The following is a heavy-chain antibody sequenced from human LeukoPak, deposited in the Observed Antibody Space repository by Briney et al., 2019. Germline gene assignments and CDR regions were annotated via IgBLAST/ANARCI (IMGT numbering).Heavy chain of an antibody. J-gene: IGHJ5*02. D-gene: IGHD3-10*01. CDR3: ATDRLRTMVRGVLRSLEGFDP. CDR1: GYTLIELP. V-gene: IGHV1-24*01. Sequence: ASVKVSCKVSGYTLIELPMHWVRQAPGKGLEWMGGFDPEEGEPIYAQKFQGRVTMTEDTSTDTAYMELSSLRSEDTAVYYCATDRLRTMVRGVLRSLEGFDPWGQGTLVTVSS. CDR2: FDPEEGEP.